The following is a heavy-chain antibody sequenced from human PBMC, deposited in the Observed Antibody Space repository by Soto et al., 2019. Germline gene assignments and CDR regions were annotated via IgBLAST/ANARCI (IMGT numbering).Heavy chain of an antibody. Sequence: QVQLVQSGAEVKKPGASVKVSCKASGYTFTSYGISWVRQAPGQGLEWMGWISAYNGNTNYAQNLQGRVTMTPDTSTSTAYMELRSLRSDDTAVYYCASWVAASPNNWFDPWGQGTLVTVSS. CDR2: ISAYNGNT. CDR1: GYTFTSYG. J-gene: IGHJ5*02. CDR3: ASWVAASPNNWFDP. D-gene: IGHD2-15*01. V-gene: IGHV1-18*01.